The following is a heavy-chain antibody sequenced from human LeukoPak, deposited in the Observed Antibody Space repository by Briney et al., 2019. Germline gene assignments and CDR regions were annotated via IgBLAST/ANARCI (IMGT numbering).Heavy chain of an antibody. V-gene: IGHV1-69*04. CDR3: ARDRSLTIFGVVDQNWFDP. Sequence: GASVKVSCKASGGTFSSYAISWVRQAPGQGLEWMGRIIPILGIANYAQKFQGRVTITADKSTSTAYMELNSLRSEDTAVYYCARDRSLTIFGVVDQNWFDPWGQGTLVTVSS. J-gene: IGHJ5*02. CDR2: IIPILGIA. D-gene: IGHD3-3*01. CDR1: GGTFSSYA.